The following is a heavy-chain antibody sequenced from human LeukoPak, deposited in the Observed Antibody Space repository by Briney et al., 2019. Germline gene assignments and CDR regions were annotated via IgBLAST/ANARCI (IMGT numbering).Heavy chain of an antibody. D-gene: IGHD6-6*01. CDR2: INPNSGGT. J-gene: IGHJ4*02. Sequence: ASVKVSCKASGYTFTGYYMHWVRQAPGQGLEWMGWINPNSGGTNYAQKFQGRVTMTRDTSISTAYMELSRLRSDDTAVYYCARDGYSSSSQENLIERWGQGTLVTVSS. CDR3: ARDGYSSSSQENLIER. V-gene: IGHV1-2*02. CDR1: GYTFTGYY.